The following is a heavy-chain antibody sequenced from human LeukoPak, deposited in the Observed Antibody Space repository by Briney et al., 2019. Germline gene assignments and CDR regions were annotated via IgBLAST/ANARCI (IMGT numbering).Heavy chain of an antibody. CDR2: ISSSSSYI. V-gene: IGHV3-21*01. Sequence: GGSLRLSCAASGFTFSSYSMNWVRQAPGEGLEWVSSISSSSSYIYYADSVKGRFTISRDNAKNSLYLQMNSLRAEDTAVYYCARATTYYDILTGYTPVDAFDIWGQGTMVTVSS. D-gene: IGHD3-9*01. CDR1: GFTFSSYS. J-gene: IGHJ3*02. CDR3: ARATTYYDILTGYTPVDAFDI.